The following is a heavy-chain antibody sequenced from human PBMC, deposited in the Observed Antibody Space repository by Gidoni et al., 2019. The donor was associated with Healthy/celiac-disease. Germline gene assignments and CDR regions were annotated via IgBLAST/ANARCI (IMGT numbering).Heavy chain of an antibody. Sequence: QVQLVESGGGVVQPGRSLRLSWAASGFTFSSYAMPWVRQAPGKGLGWVAVISYDGSNTSYADSVKGRFTISRDNSKNTLYLQMNSLRAEDTAVYYCARDASEGSDGYNRYYYYGMDVWGQGTTVTVSS. J-gene: IGHJ6*02. V-gene: IGHV3-30*04. CDR2: ISYDGSNT. CDR3: ARDASEGSDGYNRYYYYGMDV. D-gene: IGHD5-12*01. CDR1: GFTFSSYA.